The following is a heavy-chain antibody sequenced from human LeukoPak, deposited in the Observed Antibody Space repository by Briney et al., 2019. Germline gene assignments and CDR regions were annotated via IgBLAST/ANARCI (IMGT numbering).Heavy chain of an antibody. Sequence: SETLSLTCTVSGGTISSYYWSWIRQPPGKGLEWIGHIYSSGSTNYNPSLKSRVTIAVDRSKNQFSLNLNSVTAADTAVYYCARVDIVVVPASKFDLWGRGTLVTVSS. V-gene: IGHV4-59*08. CDR3: ARVDIVVVPASKFDL. D-gene: IGHD2-2*03. CDR2: IYSSGST. CDR1: GGTISSYY. J-gene: IGHJ2*01.